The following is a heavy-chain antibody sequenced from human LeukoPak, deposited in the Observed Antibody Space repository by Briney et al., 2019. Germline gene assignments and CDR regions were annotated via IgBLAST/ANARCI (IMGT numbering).Heavy chain of an antibody. Sequence: GGSLRLSCAASGFNFGRYAMSWVRQAPGKGLEWVSTIGGSGVTTYYADSVKGRFTISRDNSQITMYLQMNSLRAEDTALYYCAKDRPYDYDSSGFMAFDIWGQGTMVTVS. CDR3: AKDRPYDYDSSGFMAFDI. V-gene: IGHV3-23*01. J-gene: IGHJ3*02. CDR2: IGGSGVTT. D-gene: IGHD3-22*01. CDR1: GFNFGRYA.